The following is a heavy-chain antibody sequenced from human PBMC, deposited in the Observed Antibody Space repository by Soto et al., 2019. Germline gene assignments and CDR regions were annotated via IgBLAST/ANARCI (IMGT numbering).Heavy chain of an antibody. CDR3: ARRGWGSSSFFDY. CDR2: SYHSGST. V-gene: IGHV4-39*01. CDR1: GASITSLNYY. Sequence: QLQLQESGPGLVKPSETLSLTCTVSGASITSLNYYWGWIRQPPGKGLEWIGSSYHSGSTYYTPSLMSRVAMSVDTSKNQFSLKLSSVTAADTAVYYCARRGWGSSSFFDYWGQGTLVTVSS. J-gene: IGHJ4*02. D-gene: IGHD6-6*01.